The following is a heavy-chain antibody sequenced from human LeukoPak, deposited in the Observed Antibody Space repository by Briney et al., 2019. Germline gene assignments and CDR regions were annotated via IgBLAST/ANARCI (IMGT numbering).Heavy chain of an antibody. CDR1: GYTFTGYY. CDR3: ARGAPLGDCSSTSCYTDRWDY. D-gene: IGHD2-2*02. V-gene: IGHV1-2*02. J-gene: IGHJ4*02. Sequence: ASVKVSCKASGYTFTGYYMHWVRQAPGQGLEWMGWINPNSGGTNYAQKFQGRVTMTRDTSIRTAYMELSRLRSDDTAVYYCARGAPLGDCSSTSCYTDRWDYWGQGTLVTVSS. CDR2: INPNSGGT.